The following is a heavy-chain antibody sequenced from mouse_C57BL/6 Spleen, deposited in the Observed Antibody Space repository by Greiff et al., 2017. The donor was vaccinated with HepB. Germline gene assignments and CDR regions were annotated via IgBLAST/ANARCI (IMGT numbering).Heavy chain of an antibody. J-gene: IGHJ3*01. CDR1: GFTFSDYG. D-gene: IGHD1-1*01. CDR2: ISSGSSTI. Sequence: DVKLVESGGGLVKPGGSLKLSCAASGFTFSDYGMHWVRQAPEKGLEWVAYISSGSSTIYYADTVKGRVTISRDNAKNTLFLQMTSLRSEDTAMYYCATPSITTVVATPFAYWGQGTLVTVSA. V-gene: IGHV5-17*01. CDR3: ATPSITTVVATPFAY.